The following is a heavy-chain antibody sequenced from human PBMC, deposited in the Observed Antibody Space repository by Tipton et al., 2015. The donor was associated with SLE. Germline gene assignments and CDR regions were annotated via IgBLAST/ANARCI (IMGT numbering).Heavy chain of an antibody. Sequence: SLRLSCAASGFTFSSYAMTWVRQAPGKGLEWVATIKGDGSETFYVGSVKGRFSISRDKSANALYLQMNSLRGEDTAVYYCARDLFDYWGQGILVTVSS. CDR1: GFTFSSYA. CDR2: IKGDGSET. V-gene: IGHV3-7*01. J-gene: IGHJ4*02. CDR3: ARDLFDY.